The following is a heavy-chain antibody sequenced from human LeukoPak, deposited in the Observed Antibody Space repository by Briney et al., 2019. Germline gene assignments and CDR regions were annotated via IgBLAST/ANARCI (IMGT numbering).Heavy chain of an antibody. D-gene: IGHD6-13*01. CDR3: AKDLVSSWRANWFDP. Sequence: GGSLRLSCAASGFTFSSYAMSWVRQAPGKGLEWVSAISGSGGSTYYADSVKGRFTISRDNSKNTLYLQMNSLRAEDTAVYYCAKDLVSSWRANWFDPWGQGTLVTVSS. V-gene: IGHV3-23*01. CDR1: GFTFSSYA. J-gene: IGHJ5*02. CDR2: ISGSGGST.